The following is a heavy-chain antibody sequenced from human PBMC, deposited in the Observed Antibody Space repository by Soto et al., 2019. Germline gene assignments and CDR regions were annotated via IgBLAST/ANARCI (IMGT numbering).Heavy chain of an antibody. CDR3: ARDLPYHQLLLVITPLDAFYI. J-gene: IGHJ3*02. Sequence: PGGSLRLSCAASGFTVSSNYMSWVRQAPWKGLEWVSVIYSGGSTYYADSVKGRFTISRDNSKNTLYLQMKSLRAEDTAVYYCARDLPYHQLLLVITPLDAFYICGRGTMVTVSS. CDR1: GFTVSSNY. V-gene: IGHV3-66*01. D-gene: IGHD3-22*01. CDR2: IYSGGST.